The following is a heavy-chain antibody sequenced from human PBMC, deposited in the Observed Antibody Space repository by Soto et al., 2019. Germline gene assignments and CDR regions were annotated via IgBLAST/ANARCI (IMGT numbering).Heavy chain of an antibody. Sequence: QVQLVQSGAEVKKPGSSVKVSCKASGGTFSSYAISWVRQAPGQGLEWMGGLIPILGTANYAQKFQGRVTLTADESTSTAYMELRSLRSEDPAVYYCARAGTYAHDGARDGYNWAVAFDIWGQGTMVTVSS. D-gene: IGHD1-1*01. V-gene: IGHV1-69*01. CDR3: ARAGTYAHDGARDGYNWAVAFDI. CDR2: LIPILGTA. J-gene: IGHJ3*02. CDR1: GGTFSSYA.